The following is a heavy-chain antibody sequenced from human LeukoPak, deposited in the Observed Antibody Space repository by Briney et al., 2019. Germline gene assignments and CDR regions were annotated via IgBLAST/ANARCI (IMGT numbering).Heavy chain of an antibody. CDR3: ARDWGMGPSSSWA. V-gene: IGHV1-69*13. J-gene: IGHJ5*02. D-gene: IGHD6-13*01. CDR2: IMPIFGKA. CDR1: GGTFTSYA. Sequence: SVKVSCKASGGTFTSYAFSWVRQAPGQGLEWMGGIMPIFGKANYAQKFQGRVTITADESTSTAYMELNSLRSEDTAMYYCARDWGMGPSSSWAWGQGTLVTVSS.